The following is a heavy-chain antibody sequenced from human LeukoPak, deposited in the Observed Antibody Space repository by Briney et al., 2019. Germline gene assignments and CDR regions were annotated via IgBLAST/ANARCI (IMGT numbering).Heavy chain of an antibody. V-gene: IGHV3-7*01. D-gene: IGHD6-13*01. CDR2: IKQDGRDK. J-gene: IGHJ4*02. Sequence: GGSLRLSCEVSGFTFSSYWMNWVRQAPGKGLEWVANIKQDGRDKYYVDSVKGRFTISRDNAKNSLYLQMNSLRAEDTAVYYCAIIPRAAAGPSARSPFHYWGQGTLVTVSS. CDR1: GFTFSSYW. CDR3: AIIPRAAAGPSARSPFHY.